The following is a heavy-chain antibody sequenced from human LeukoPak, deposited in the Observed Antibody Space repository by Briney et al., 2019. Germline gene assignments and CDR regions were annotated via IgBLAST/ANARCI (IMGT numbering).Heavy chain of an antibody. CDR1: GYTFTSYA. Sequence: ASVKVSCKAPGYTFTSYAMHWVRQAPGQRLEWMGWINAGNGNTKYSQKFQGRVTMTRDTSTSTVYMELSSLRSEDTAVYYCARDCDSSSSDWFDPWGQGTLVTVSS. D-gene: IGHD6-6*01. CDR3: ARDCDSSSSDWFDP. CDR2: INAGNGNT. V-gene: IGHV1-3*01. J-gene: IGHJ5*02.